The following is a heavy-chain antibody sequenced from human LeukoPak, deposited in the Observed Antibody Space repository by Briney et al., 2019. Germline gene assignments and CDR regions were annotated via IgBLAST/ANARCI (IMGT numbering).Heavy chain of an antibody. J-gene: IGHJ6*02. D-gene: IGHD2-2*02. Sequence: GASVEVSYKASGDTFSSYAISWVRQAPGQGLEWMGGIIPIFGTANYAQKFQDRVTITADESTSTAYMELSSLRSEDTAIYYCARRKVPAAIRTDFYYYCMDVWGQGTTVTVSS. CDR3: ARRKVPAAIRTDFYYYCMDV. V-gene: IGHV1-69*13. CDR2: IIPIFGTA. CDR1: GDTFSSYA.